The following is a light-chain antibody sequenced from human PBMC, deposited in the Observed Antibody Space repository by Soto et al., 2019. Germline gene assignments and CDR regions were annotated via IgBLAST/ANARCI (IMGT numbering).Light chain of an antibody. J-gene: IGKJ2*01. CDR3: QQYDNLLRTT. V-gene: IGKV1-33*01. Sequence: DIQMTQSPSYLSASVGDRVTITCQASQDISNYLNWYQQKPGKAPKLLIYDASTLATGVPSRFSGSGSGTDFTFTISSLQPEDIATYYCQQYDNLLRTTFGQGTKLEIK. CDR2: DAS. CDR1: QDISNY.